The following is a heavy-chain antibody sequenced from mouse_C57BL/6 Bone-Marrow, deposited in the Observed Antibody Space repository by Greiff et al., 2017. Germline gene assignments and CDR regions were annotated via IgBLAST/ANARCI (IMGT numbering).Heavy chain of an antibody. CDR1: GFTFSDYY. Sequence: EVNVVESGGGLVQPGGSLKLSCAASGFTFSDYYMYWVRQTPEKRLEWVAYISNGGGSTYYPDTVKGRFTISRDNAKNTLYLQMSRLKSEDTAMYYCARHDDDGYYRFAYWGQGTLVTVSA. CDR2: ISNGGGST. V-gene: IGHV5-12*01. CDR3: ARHDDDGYYRFAY. J-gene: IGHJ3*01. D-gene: IGHD2-3*01.